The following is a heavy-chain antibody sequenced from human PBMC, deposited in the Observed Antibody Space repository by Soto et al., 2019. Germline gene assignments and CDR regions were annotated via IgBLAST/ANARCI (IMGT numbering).Heavy chain of an antibody. Sequence: SETLSLTCTVSGGSISSYYWSWIRQPPGKGLEWIGYIYYSGSTNYNPSLKSRVTISVDTSKNQFSLKLSSVTAADTAVYYCARHGVSGPLYYYYMDVRGKGTTVT. J-gene: IGHJ6*03. V-gene: IGHV4-59*08. CDR2: IYYSGST. CDR1: GGSISSYY. D-gene: IGHD5-12*01. CDR3: ARHGVSGPLYYYYMDV.